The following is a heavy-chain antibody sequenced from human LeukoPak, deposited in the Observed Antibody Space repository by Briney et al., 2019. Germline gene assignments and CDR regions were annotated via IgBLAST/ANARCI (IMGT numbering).Heavy chain of an antibody. J-gene: IGHJ5*02. CDR1: GFTFSSYS. CDR2: ISSSSSYI. CDR3: ARDPATIFGVVTPSGWFDP. D-gene: IGHD3-3*01. Sequence: PGGSLRLSCAASGFTFSSYSMNWVRQAPGKGLEWVSSISSSSSYIYYADSVKGRFTISRDNAKNSLYLQMNSLRAEDTAVYYCARDPATIFGVVTPSGWFDPWGQGTLVTVSS. V-gene: IGHV3-21*01.